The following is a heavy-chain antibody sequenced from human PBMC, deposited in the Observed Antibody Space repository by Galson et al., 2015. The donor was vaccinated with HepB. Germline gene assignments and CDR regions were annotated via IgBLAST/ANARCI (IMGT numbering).Heavy chain of an antibody. J-gene: IGHJ6*02. Sequence: SVKVSCKASGFTFTSSAVQWVRQARGRRLEWMGWIVVGSGNTNYAQKFQERVTITRDMSTSTAYMELSSLRSEDTAVYYCAAKERYQLPRPLGGMDVWGQGTTVTVSS. CDR2: IVVGSGNT. CDR3: AAKERYQLPRPLGGMDV. D-gene: IGHD2-2*01. V-gene: IGHV1-58*01. CDR1: GFTFTSSA.